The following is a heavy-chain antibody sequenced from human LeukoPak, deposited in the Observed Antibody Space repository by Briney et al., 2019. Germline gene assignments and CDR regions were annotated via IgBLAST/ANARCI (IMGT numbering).Heavy chain of an antibody. D-gene: IGHD3-3*01. V-gene: IGHV4-39*07. CDR3: ARDRDFWLY. J-gene: IGHJ4*02. CDR1: GGSISSSSYY. CDR2: IYYSGST. Sequence: PSETLSLTCTVSGGSISSSSYYWGWIRQPPGKGLEWIGSIYYSGSTYYNPSLKSRVTISVDTSKNQFSLKLSSVTAADTAVYYCARDRDFWLYWGQGTLVTVSS.